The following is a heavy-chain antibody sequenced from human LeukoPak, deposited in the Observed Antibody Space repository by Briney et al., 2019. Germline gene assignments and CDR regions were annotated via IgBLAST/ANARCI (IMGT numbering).Heavy chain of an antibody. J-gene: IGHJ4*02. CDR2: ISSSGGST. D-gene: IGHD3-10*01. V-gene: IGHV3-23*01. Sequence: GGSLRLSCAASGLTFSSYAMSWVRQAPGKGLEWVSAISSSGGSTYYADSVKGRFTISRDNSKNTLYLQMNSLRAADTAVYYCAKSPSFEVDYWGRGTLVTVSS. CDR3: AKSPSFEVDY. CDR1: GLTFSSYA.